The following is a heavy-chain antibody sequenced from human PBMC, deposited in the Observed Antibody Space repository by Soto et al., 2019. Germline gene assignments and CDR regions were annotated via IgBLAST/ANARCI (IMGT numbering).Heavy chain of an antibody. CDR2: IYSGGTT. CDR3: ARAPGTHYSHFDY. CDR1: GFTVSSNY. J-gene: IGHJ4*02. D-gene: IGHD3-10*01. V-gene: IGHV3-66*01. Sequence: PGGSLRLSCAASGFTVSSNYMSWVRQAPGKGLEWVSVIYSGGTTYYVDSVKGRFTISRDNSKNTLYLQMNSLRAEDTAVYFCARAPGTHYSHFDYWGQGTLVTVSS.